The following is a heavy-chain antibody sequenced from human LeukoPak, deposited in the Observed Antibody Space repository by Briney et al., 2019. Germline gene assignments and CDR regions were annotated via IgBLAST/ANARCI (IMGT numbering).Heavy chain of an antibody. CDR2: ITSGGDYI. CDR1: GFTFNTFN. Sequence: GGSLRLSCAASGFTFNTFNMNWVRQAPGKGLEWVSSITSGGDYIYYAGSVKGRFTTSRDNAKNSLSLQLNSLRVEDTAVYYCARGHYDVLAASYKWTPDYWGQGTLVTVSP. V-gene: IGHV3-21*01. J-gene: IGHJ4*02. CDR3: ARGHYDVLAASYKWTPDY. D-gene: IGHD3-9*01.